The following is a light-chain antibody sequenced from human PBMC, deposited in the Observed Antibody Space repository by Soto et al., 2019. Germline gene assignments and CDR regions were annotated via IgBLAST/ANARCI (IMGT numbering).Light chain of an antibody. Sequence: QSVLTQPPSVSGAPGQRSTISCTGSSSNIGAGYDVHWYQQLPGRAPQLLIYANSNRPSGIPDRFSGSRSGTSASLAITGLQAEDEADYSCQSYDSSLSGFYVVGTGTKLTVL. CDR1: SSNIGAGYD. V-gene: IGLV1-40*01. J-gene: IGLJ1*01. CDR2: ANS. CDR3: QSYDSSLSGFYV.